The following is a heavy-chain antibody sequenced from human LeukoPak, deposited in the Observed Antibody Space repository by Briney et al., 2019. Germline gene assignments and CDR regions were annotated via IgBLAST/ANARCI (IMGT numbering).Heavy chain of an antibody. J-gene: IGHJ4*02. CDR2: IIPILGIA. Sequence: SVKVSCKASGGTFSSYAISWVRQAPGQGLEWMGRIIPILGIANYAQKFQGRVTITADKSTSTAYMELSSLRSEDTAVYYCARAAPTVMSLDYWGQGTLVTVSS. CDR3: ARAAPTVMSLDY. V-gene: IGHV1-69*04. D-gene: IGHD4-17*01. CDR1: GGTFSSYA.